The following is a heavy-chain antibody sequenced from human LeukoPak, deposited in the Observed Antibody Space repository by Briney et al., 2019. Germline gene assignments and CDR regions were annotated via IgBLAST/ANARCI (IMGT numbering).Heavy chain of an antibody. D-gene: IGHD2-2*01. J-gene: IGHJ4*02. CDR2: ISSSGSTI. CDR1: GFTFSDYY. CDR3: ARPLGYCSSTSCPNGY. V-gene: IGHV3-11*01. Sequence: PGGFLRLSCAASGFTFSDYYMSWIRQAPGKGLEWVSYISSSGSTIYYADSVKGRFTISRDNAKNSLYLQMNSLRAEDTAVYYCARPLGYCSSTSCPNGYWGQGTLVTVSS.